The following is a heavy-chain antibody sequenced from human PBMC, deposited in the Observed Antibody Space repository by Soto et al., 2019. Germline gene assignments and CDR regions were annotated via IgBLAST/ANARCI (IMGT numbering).Heavy chain of an antibody. Sequence: RASVKVSCKASGYTFSTYNINWVRQAAGQGLEWMGWMNPNSGNTGYAQKFQNRITLTRDTSITTAYMELSSLTSDDTDVYFCVRYGVAAGYWGQGTQVTVSS. CDR2: MNPNSGNT. V-gene: IGHV1-8*02. J-gene: IGHJ4*02. CDR3: VRYGVAAGY. CDR1: GYTFSTYN. D-gene: IGHD2-8*01.